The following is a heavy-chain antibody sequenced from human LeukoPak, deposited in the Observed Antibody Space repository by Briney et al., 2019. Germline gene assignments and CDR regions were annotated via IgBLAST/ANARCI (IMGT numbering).Heavy chain of an antibody. V-gene: IGHV5-51*01. CDR3: ARRDMATNTPFDY. Sequence: GESLQISCKGSGYTFTKYWIGWARQTPGKGLECMGIIYPGDSDTRYSPSFQGQVTISADKSISTAYLQWSSLKASDTAMYYCARRDMATNTPFDYWGQGTLVTVSS. CDR1: GYTFTKYW. D-gene: IGHD5-24*01. CDR2: IYPGDSDT. J-gene: IGHJ4*02.